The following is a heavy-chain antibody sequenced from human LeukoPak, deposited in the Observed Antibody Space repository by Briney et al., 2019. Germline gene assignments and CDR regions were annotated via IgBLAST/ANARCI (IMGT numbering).Heavy chain of an antibody. D-gene: IGHD1-1*01. CDR2: IYPGDSDT. CDR3: TRRFGGTGTSAYYYYYYMDV. J-gene: IGHJ6*03. V-gene: IGHV5-51*01. CDR1: GYSFTSYW. Sequence: PGESLKISCKGSGYSFTSYWIGWVRQMPGKGLEWMGIIYPGDSDTRYSPSFQGQVTISADKSISTAYLQWSSLKASDTAMYYCTRRFGGTGTSAYYYYYYMDVWGKGATVTVSS.